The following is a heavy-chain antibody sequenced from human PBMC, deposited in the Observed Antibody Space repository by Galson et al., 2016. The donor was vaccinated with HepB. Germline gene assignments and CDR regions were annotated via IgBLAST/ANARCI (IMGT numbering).Heavy chain of an antibody. J-gene: IGHJ4*02. V-gene: IGHV3-48*04. D-gene: IGHD6-6*01. CDR3: ARASYYFDS. CDR2: INSGGSAI. CDR1: GFLFSGFS. Sequence: SLRLSCAGSGFLFSGFSMNWVRQAPGKGLEWISYINSGGSAIYYADSVRGRFSVSRDNAKNSQYLQMDSLRADDTAMYYCARASYYFDSWGPGTLVTVSS.